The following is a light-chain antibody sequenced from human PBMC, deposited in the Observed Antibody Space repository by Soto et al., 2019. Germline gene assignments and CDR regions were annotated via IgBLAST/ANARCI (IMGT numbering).Light chain of an antibody. J-gene: IGKJ5*01. CDR2: RAY. Sequence: EIVMTQSPATLSLSPGERATLSCRASQSINSNLAWYQQKPGQAHRLFIFRAYSRATGLPARFSASGSGTDFNLTIRSLQSEDFAVYYCKQYNKWPITFGQGTRLEIK. CDR1: QSINSN. CDR3: KQYNKWPIT. V-gene: IGKV3-15*01.